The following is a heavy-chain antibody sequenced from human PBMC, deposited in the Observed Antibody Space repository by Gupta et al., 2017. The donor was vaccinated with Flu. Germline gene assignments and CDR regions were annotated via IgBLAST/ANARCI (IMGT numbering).Heavy chain of an antibody. CDR3: AKTHYYGSGSCCWFDP. V-gene: IGHV3-23*01. CDR2: ISGSGGST. CDR1: GCTFSSYA. J-gene: IGHJ5*02. D-gene: IGHD3-10*01. Sequence: EGQRLESGGGMVQRGGSLRHSCEASGCTFSSYAMSRVCHAPGKGLEWVSAISGSGGSTYYADSVKGRFTISRDNAKNTLYLQMNSLRAEDTAVYYCAKTHYYGSGSCCWFDPWGQGTLVTVSS.